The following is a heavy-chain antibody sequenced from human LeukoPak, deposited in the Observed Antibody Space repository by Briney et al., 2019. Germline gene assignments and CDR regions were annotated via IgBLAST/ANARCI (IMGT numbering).Heavy chain of an antibody. J-gene: IGHJ4*02. Sequence: SVKVSCKASGYTFTSYGISWVRQAPGQGLEWMGGIIPIFGTANYAQKFQGRVTITADKSTSTAYMELSSLRSEDTAVYYCASHYGSGYPLDYWGQGTLVTVSS. CDR1: GYTFTSYG. CDR2: IIPIFGTA. D-gene: IGHD3-10*01. CDR3: ASHYGSGYPLDY. V-gene: IGHV1-69*06.